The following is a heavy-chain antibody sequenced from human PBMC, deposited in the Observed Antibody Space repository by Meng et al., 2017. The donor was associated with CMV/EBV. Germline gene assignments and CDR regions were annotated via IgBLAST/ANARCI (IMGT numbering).Heavy chain of an antibody. D-gene: IGHD2-15*01. CDR1: GGSSSSYY. CDR2: IYTSGST. V-gene: IGHV4-4*07. Sequence: QVQLRGSGPGLVKLSYTLSPTCTVSGGSSSSYYWSWIRQPAGKGLEWIGRIYTSGSTNYNPSLKSRVTMSVDTSKNQFSLKLSSVTAADTAVYYCARAAVDLSKDYFDYWGQGTLVTVSS. CDR3: ARAAVDLSKDYFDY. J-gene: IGHJ4*02.